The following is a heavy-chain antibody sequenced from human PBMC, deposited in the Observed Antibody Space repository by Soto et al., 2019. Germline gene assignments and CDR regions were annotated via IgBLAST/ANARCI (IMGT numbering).Heavy chain of an antibody. J-gene: IGHJ4*01. Sequence: EVQLLESGGAPVQSGGSLRLSCVASGFTFSKYAMNWVRQAPGKGLEWVATISGTAVSTDYADSVKGRFTISRDNSKNTVSLQMDNLRVEDTATYFCVNWNDEDVDWGQGTLVAVSS. CDR1: GFTFSKYA. CDR2: ISGTAVST. V-gene: IGHV3-23*01. CDR3: VNWNDEDVD. D-gene: IGHD1-1*01.